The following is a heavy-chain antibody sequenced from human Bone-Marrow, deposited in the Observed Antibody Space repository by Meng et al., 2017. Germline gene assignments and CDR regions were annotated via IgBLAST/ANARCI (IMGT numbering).Heavy chain of an antibody. J-gene: IGHJ4*02. Sequence: GHSGPGSKTPGASFKLSPKPPGDTCAAYWLHWLRQAPGQGLEWMGRIDPNNDHTQYAQNFQGRVTMTSDTASSTGDLERNGLRADDTAGEDGAREEERAAAGNLFGDYGGQGTRVNGS. CDR3: AREEERAAAGNLFGDY. CDR2: IDPNNDHT. V-gene: IGHV1-2*06. CDR1: GDTCAAYW. D-gene: IGHD6-13*01.